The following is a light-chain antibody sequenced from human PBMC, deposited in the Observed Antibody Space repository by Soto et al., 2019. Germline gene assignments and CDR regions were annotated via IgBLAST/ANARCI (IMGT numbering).Light chain of an antibody. CDR3: QQYNTWLWT. V-gene: IGKV3-15*01. CDR1: QSINAH. J-gene: IGKJ1*01. Sequence: EVVMTQSPATLSVSPGERVTLSCRARQSINAHLAWYQQKPGQAPRLLIHGASTRATGIPARFSGSGFGTEFILKLSSLQSEDFAVYYCQQYNTWLWTFGQGTKVEIQ. CDR2: GAS.